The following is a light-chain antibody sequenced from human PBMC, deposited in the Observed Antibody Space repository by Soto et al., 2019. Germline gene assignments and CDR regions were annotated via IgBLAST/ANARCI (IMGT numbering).Light chain of an antibody. CDR3: QQYYSYPYT. V-gene: IGKV1-39*01. J-gene: IGKJ2*01. Sequence: DIQLTQSPASLSASVGDTVTITCRASQSITSYLNWYQQKPGTGPKLLIWAASSLQSGAPSRFSGSVSGTDFTLTISCLQSEDFATYYCQQYYSYPYTFGQGTKVDIK. CDR2: AAS. CDR1: QSITSY.